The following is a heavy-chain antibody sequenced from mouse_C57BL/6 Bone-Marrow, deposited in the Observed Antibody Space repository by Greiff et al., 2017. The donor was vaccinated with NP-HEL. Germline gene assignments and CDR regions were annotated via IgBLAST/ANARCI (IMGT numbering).Heavy chain of an antibody. CDR3: AREVLRPYYFDY. V-gene: IGHV5-4*01. CDR2: ISDGGSYT. J-gene: IGHJ2*01. CDR1: GFTFSSYA. D-gene: IGHD1-2*01. Sequence: EVQLVESGGGLVKPGGSLKLSCAASGFTFSSYAMSWVRQTPEKRLEWVATISDGGSYTYYPDNVKGRFTISRDNAKNNLYLQMSHLKSEDTAMYYCAREVLRPYYFDYWGQGTTLTVSS.